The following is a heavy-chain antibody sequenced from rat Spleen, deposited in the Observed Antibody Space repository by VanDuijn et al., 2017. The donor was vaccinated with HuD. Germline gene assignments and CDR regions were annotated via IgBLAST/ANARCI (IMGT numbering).Heavy chain of an antibody. V-gene: IGHV5-25*01. CDR1: GFTFSNYD. CDR2: ISPGGGGT. CDR3: TREGVHYYDGYYRYYFDY. D-gene: IGHD1-12*03. J-gene: IGHJ2*01. Sequence: EVQLVESGGGLVQPGRSMKLSCVVSGFTFSNYDMAWVRQTPTKGLEWVASISPGGGGTYYPDSVKGRFTISRDNAKSTLYLQVDFLRSEDTATYYCTREGVHYYDGYYRYYFDYWGQGVMVTVSS.